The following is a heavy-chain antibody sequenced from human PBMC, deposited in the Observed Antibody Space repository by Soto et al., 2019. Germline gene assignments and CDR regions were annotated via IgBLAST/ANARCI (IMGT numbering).Heavy chain of an antibody. Sequence: GGSLRLSWAASGCTFSSYAVRWVRPAPGKGLEWVAVISYDGSNKYYADSVKGRFTISRDNSKNTLYLQMNSLRAEDTAVYYCARVRDQLLFYYYYGMDVWGQGTTVTVFS. CDR1: GCTFSSYA. CDR2: ISYDGSNK. V-gene: IGHV3-30-3*01. D-gene: IGHD2-2*01. J-gene: IGHJ6*02. CDR3: ARVRDQLLFYYYYGMDV.